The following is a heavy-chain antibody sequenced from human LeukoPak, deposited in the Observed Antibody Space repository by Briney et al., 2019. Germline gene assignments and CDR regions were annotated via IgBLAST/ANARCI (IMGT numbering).Heavy chain of an antibody. Sequence: GGSLRLSCAASGFTFSSYAMNWVRQAPGKGLEWVSGISSSGGSTSYADSVKDRFTISRDNSKNTLYLQMNSLRAEDTAVYYCANPRDSSTWYTFDYWGQGTLVTVSS. CDR2: ISSSGGST. CDR3: ANPRDSSTWYTFDY. D-gene: IGHD6-13*01. CDR1: GFTFSSYA. J-gene: IGHJ4*02. V-gene: IGHV3-23*01.